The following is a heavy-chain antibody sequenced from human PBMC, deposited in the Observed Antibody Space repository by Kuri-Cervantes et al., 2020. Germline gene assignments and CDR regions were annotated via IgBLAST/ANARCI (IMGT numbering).Heavy chain of an antibody. CDR3: AKDLRATSAATSAGYYYYYMDV. D-gene: IGHD2-2*01. V-gene: IGHV3-23*01. Sequence: ETLSLTCAASGFTFSSYAMSWVRQAPGKGLEWVSAISGSGGSTYYADSVKGRFTISRDNSKNTLYLQMNSLRAEDTAVYYCAKDLRATSAATSAGYYYYYMDVWGKGTTVTVSS. CDR2: ISGSGGST. J-gene: IGHJ6*03. CDR1: GFTFSSYA.